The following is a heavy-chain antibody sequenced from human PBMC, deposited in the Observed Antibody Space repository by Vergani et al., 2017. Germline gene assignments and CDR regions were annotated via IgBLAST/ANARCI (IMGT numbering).Heavy chain of an antibody. D-gene: IGHD3-22*01. CDR3: ARVAGGSGGYYLG. CDR2: IYYSGGT. J-gene: IGHJ4*02. V-gene: IGHV4-30-4*08. Sequence: QLQLQQSGPGLVQPSQTLSLTCIVSGDSSNNDDYYWSWIRQPPGKGLEWIGYIYYSGGTYQNPSLESRLTMSLDTSRTQFSLNLISVTAGDTAVYYCARVAGGSGGYYLGWGQGTPVTVSS. CDR1: GDSSNNDDYY.